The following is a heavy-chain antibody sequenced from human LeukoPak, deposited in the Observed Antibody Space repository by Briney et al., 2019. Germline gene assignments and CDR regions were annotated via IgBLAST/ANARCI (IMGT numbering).Heavy chain of an antibody. CDR2: ISGSSDST. V-gene: IGHV3-23*01. CDR1: GFTVSSNY. J-gene: IGHJ4*02. D-gene: IGHD3-22*01. CDR3: AITQSGYYDY. Sequence: GGSLRLSCAASGFTVSSNYMSWVRQAPGKGLEWVSIISGSSDSTYYADSVKGRFTISRDNSKNTLYLQMNSLRAEDTAVYYCAITQSGYYDYWGQGTLVTVSS.